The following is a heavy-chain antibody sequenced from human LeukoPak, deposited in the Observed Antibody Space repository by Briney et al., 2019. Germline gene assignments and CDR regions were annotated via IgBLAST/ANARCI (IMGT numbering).Heavy chain of an antibody. CDR2: IQTSGST. V-gene: IGHV4-4*07. CDR1: GGSISSYY. Sequence: PSETLSLTCTVSGGSISSYYWSCIRQPAGRGLEWIGRIQTSGSTNYNPSLKSRVTMPVDTSKNKFSLKVNSVTAADTAVYYCARVGSGWSFDYWGQGTLVTVSS. J-gene: IGHJ4*02. CDR3: ARVGSGWSFDY. D-gene: IGHD6-19*01.